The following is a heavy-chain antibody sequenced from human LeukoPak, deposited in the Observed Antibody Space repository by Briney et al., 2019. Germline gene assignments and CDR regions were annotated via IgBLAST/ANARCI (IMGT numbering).Heavy chain of an antibody. CDR1: GFTFSDYW. D-gene: IGHD2-21*02. Sequence: GGSLRLSCAASGFTFSDYWMHWVRQAPGKGLVWVSHINNDGSNATYADSVKGRLTVSRDNAESTVNLQLNSLRVEDTAVYYCAKSDCGGDCYLLDYWGQGTLVTVSS. CDR3: AKSDCGGDCYLLDY. J-gene: IGHJ4*02. CDR2: INNDGSNA. V-gene: IGHV3-74*01.